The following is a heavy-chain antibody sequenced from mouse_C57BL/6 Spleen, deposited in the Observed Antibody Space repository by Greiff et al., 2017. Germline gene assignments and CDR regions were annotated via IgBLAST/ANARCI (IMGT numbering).Heavy chain of an antibody. CDR1: GYTFTNYW. J-gene: IGHJ4*01. V-gene: IGHV1-63*01. CDR2: IYPGGGYT. Sequence: VQLVESGAELVRPGTSVKMSCKASGYTFTNYWIGWAKQRPGHGLEWIGDIYPGGGYTNYNEKFKGKATLTADKSSSTAYMQFSSLTSEDSAIYYCAREGRPGAMDYWGQGTSVTVSS. CDR3: AREGRPGAMDY.